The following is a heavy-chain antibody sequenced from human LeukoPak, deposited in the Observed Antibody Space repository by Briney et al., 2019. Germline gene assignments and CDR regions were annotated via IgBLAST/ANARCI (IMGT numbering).Heavy chain of an antibody. D-gene: IGHD3-10*01. V-gene: IGHV1-18*01. Sequence: GATLKVSCKASGYTFSTYGVSWVRQAPGQGLEWMGWISPYNGNTNYAQKLQGRVTMTTDTSTSTAYMELRSLRSDDTAVYYCARPAYYGAGSLYAFDIWGQGTMVTVSS. CDR1: GYTFSTYG. CDR3: ARPAYYGAGSLYAFDI. J-gene: IGHJ3*02. CDR2: ISPYNGNT.